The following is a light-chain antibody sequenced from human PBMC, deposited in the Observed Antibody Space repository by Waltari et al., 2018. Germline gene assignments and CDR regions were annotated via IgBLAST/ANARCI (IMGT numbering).Light chain of an antibody. Sequence: EIVLTQSPGTLSLSPGERGTASCRASQSVSRFLAWYQQTPGQAPWLLIYGASTRATGIPDRFSGSASGTDFSLTISRLEPEDFAVYYCQKYDRLPAAFGQGTKVEIK. V-gene: IGKV3-20*01. CDR2: GAS. J-gene: IGKJ1*01. CDR3: QKYDRLPAA. CDR1: QSVSRF.